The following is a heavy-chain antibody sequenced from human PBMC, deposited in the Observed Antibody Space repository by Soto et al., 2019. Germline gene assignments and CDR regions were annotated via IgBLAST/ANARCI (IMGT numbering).Heavy chain of an antibody. V-gene: IGHV1-69*13. Sequence: SVKVSCKASGGTFSSYAISWVRQAPGQGLEWMGGIIPIFGTANYAQKFQGRVTITADESTSTAYMELSSLRSEDTAVYYCARDQHYGDLTLDYWGQGTLVTVPQ. CDR3: ARDQHYGDLTLDY. D-gene: IGHD4-17*01. CDR1: GGTFSSYA. CDR2: IIPIFGTA. J-gene: IGHJ4*02.